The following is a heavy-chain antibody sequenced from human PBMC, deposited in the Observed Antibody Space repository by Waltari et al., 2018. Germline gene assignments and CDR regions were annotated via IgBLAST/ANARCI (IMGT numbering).Heavy chain of an antibody. J-gene: IGHJ2*01. D-gene: IGHD2-8*02. V-gene: IGHV3-21*01. CDR1: GFTFSSYS. CDR2: ISSSSSYI. CDR3: ARDLVGRGYFDL. Sequence: EVQLVESGGGLVKPGGSLRLSCAASGFTFSSYSMNWVRQAPGKGLEWVSSISSSSSYIYYADSVKGRFTISRDNAKNSLYLQMNSLRAEDTAVYYCARDLVGRGYFDLWGRGTLVTVSS.